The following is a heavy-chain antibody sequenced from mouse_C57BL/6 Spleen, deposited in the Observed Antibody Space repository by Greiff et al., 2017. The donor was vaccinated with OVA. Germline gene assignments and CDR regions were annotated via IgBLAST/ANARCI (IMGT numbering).Heavy chain of an antibody. Sequence: EVQLQESGPGLVKPSQSLSLTCSVTGYSITSGYYWNWIRQFPGNKLEWMGYISYDGSNNYNPSLKNRISITRDTSKNQFFLKLNSVTTEDTATYYCARQGSLGAYWGQGTLVTVSA. J-gene: IGHJ3*01. CDR3: ARQGSLGAY. V-gene: IGHV3-6*01. CDR2: ISYDGSN. D-gene: IGHD4-1*01. CDR1: GYSITSGYY.